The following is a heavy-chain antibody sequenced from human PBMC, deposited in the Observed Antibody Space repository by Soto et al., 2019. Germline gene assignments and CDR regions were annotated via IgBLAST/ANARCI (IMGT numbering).Heavy chain of an antibody. CDR1: GFTFSSYW. D-gene: IGHD3-3*01. CDR2: IKQDGSEK. V-gene: IGHV3-7*01. CDR3: ARPYDFWSGYPRSYYFDY. Sequence: PGGSLRLSCAASGFTFSSYWMSWVRQAPGKGLEWVANIKQDGSEKYYVDSVKGRFTISRDNAKNSLYLQMNSLRAEDTAVYYCARPYDFWSGYPRSYYFDYWGQGTLVTVSS. J-gene: IGHJ4*02.